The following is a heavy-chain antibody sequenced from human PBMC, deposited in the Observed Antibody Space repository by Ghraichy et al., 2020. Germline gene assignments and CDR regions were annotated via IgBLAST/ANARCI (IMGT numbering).Heavy chain of an antibody. J-gene: IGHJ3*02. CDR2: INHSGST. CDR3: ANLNVVVIAFDI. Sequence: SETLSLTCAVYGGSFSGYYWSWIRQPPGKGLEWIGEINHSGSTNYNPSLKSRVTISVDTSKNQFSLKLSSVTAADTAVYYCANLNVVVIAFDIWGQGTMVTVSS. V-gene: IGHV4-34*01. D-gene: IGHD3-22*01. CDR1: GGSFSGYY.